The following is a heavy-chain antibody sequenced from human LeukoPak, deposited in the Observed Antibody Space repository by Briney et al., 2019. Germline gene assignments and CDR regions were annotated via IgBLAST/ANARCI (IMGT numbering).Heavy chain of an antibody. CDR3: ATSAVAGTGYASDI. CDR2: IYHSGST. Sequence: SGTLSLTCAVSGGSISSSNWWSWARQPPGKGLEWIGEIYHSGSTNYNPSLKSRVTISVDKSKNQFSLKLSSVTAADTAVYYCATSAVAGTGYASDIWGQGTMVTVSS. D-gene: IGHD6-19*01. V-gene: IGHV4-4*02. J-gene: IGHJ3*02. CDR1: GGSISSSNW.